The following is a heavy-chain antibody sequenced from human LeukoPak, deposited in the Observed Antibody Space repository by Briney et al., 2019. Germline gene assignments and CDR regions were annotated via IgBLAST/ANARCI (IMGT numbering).Heavy chain of an antibody. V-gene: IGHV3-21*01. CDR2: ISPTGGYI. J-gene: IGHJ4*02. CDR1: AFTFSTYN. CDR3: AKGLGSSLDY. Sequence: GGSLRLSCAASAFTFSTYNINWVRQAPGKGLDWVSSISPTGGYIYYADSVKGRFTISRDNSKNTLYLQMNSLRAEDTAVYYCAKGLGSSLDYWGRGTLVTVSS.